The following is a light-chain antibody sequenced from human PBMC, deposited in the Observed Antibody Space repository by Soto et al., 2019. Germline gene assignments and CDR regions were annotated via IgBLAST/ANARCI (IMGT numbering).Light chain of an antibody. CDR1: QTVSSS. CDR2: GAS. CDR3: HLYGASPPT. V-gene: IGKV3-20*01. Sequence: EIVLTQSPATLSLSPGERATLSCRASQTVSSSLAWYQQKPGQAPRLLISGASGRATGIPDRFSASGSGTDFTLTISRLEPEDSAVFYCHLYGASPPTFDQGTKVDI. J-gene: IGKJ1*01.